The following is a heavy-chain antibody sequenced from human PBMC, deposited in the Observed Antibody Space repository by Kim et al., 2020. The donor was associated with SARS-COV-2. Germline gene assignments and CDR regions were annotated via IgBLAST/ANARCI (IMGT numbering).Heavy chain of an antibody. J-gene: IGHJ4*02. V-gene: IGHV3-49*04. Sequence: GGSLRLSCTGSGYTFGDYAMSWVRQAPGKGLEWVGFIRSKAYGGTTEYAASVKGRFTILRDDSKSIAYLEMNSLKSEDTAVYYCTRGPPHFDYWGQGTLVTVSS. CDR3: TRGPPHFDY. CDR2: IRSKAYGGTT. CDR1: GYTFGDYA.